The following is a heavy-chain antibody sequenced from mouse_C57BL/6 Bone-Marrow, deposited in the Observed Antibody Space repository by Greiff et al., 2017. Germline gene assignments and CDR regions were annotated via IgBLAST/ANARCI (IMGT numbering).Heavy chain of an antibody. CDR3: TKRCFDV. CDR2: IYPGAGDT. V-gene: IGHV1-82*01. Sequence: QVQLQQSGPELVKPGASVKISCKASGYAFSSSWMNWVKQRPGKGLEWIGRIYPGAGDTNYNGKFKGKATLTADKSSSTAYMLLSSLTSEDSAVYWCTKRCFDVWGTGTTVTVSS. J-gene: IGHJ1*03. CDR1: GYAFSSSW.